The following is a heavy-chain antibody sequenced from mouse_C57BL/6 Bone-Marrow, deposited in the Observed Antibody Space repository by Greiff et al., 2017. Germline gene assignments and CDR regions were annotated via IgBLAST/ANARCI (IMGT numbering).Heavy chain of an antibody. V-gene: IGHV8-8*01. CDR3: ARIRYYGSYWYFDV. Sequence: QVTLKESGPGILQPSQTLSLTCSFSGFSLSTFGMGVGWIRQPSGKGLEWLAHIWWDDDKYYKPALMSRLTISKDTSKNQVFLKIANVDTADTATYYCARIRYYGSYWYFDVWGTGTTVTVSS. CDR2: IWWDDDK. J-gene: IGHJ1*03. D-gene: IGHD1-1*01. CDR1: GFSLSTFGMG.